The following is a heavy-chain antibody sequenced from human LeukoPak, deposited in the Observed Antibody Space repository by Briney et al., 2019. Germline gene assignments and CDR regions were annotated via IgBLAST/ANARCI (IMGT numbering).Heavy chain of an antibody. Sequence: PGGSLRLPCAASGFTFSSYAMHWVRQAPGKGLEGVAVISYDGSNKYYADSVKGRFTISRDNSKNTLYLQMNSLRAEDTAVYYCARAAYYYDSSGIRSAFDIWGQGTMVTVSS. CDR2: ISYDGSNK. CDR1: GFTFSSYA. CDR3: ARAAYYYDSSGIRSAFDI. J-gene: IGHJ3*02. V-gene: IGHV3-30-3*01. D-gene: IGHD3-22*01.